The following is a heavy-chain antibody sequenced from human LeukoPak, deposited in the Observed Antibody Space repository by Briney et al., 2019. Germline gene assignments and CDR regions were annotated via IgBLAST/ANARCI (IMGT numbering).Heavy chain of an antibody. D-gene: IGHD3-22*01. J-gene: IGHJ3*02. Sequence: PGGCLRPSCAAAGFTASSNYTTWVRQPPGRGLEWDSVVYSGGCTYHAGSVKGRFSIPRDNSKHTLYLHMNSQRDDDTAVYFCARELWSSGHGRDAFDIWGQGTMVSVSS. CDR2: VYSGGCT. V-gene: IGHV3-66*01. CDR3: ARELWSSGHGRDAFDI. CDR1: GFTASSNY.